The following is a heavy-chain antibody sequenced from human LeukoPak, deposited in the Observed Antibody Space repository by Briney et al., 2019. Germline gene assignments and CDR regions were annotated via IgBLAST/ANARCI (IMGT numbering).Heavy chain of an antibody. CDR2: IKQDGSEK. CDR3: ARTPTNWGTYGDYGYYYYYYMDV. Sequence: GGSLRLSCAASGFTFSSYWMSWVRQAPGKGLEWVANIKQDGSEKYYVDSVKGRFTISRDNAKNSLYLQMNSLRAEDTAVYYCARTPTNWGTYGDYGYYYYYYMDVWGKGTTVTVSS. J-gene: IGHJ6*03. D-gene: IGHD4-17*01. CDR1: GFTFSSYW. V-gene: IGHV3-7*01.